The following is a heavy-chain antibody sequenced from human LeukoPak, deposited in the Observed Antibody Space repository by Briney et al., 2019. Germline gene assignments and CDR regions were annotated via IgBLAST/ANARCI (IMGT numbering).Heavy chain of an antibody. D-gene: IGHD3-22*01. CDR1: GGSISNYY. CDR2: IYYSGST. Sequence: TSVTLSLTCTVSGGSISNYYWSWIREPPGRGLEWIGYIYYSGSTNYNPSLKSRVTISVDTSKNQFSLKLNSVTAADTAVYYCARHQGLSGYYLYYFDYWGQGTLVTVSS. J-gene: IGHJ4*02. V-gene: IGHV4-59*01. CDR3: ARHQGLSGYYLYYFDY.